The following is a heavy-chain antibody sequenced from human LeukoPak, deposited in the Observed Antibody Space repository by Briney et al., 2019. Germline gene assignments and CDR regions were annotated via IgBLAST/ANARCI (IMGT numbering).Heavy chain of an antibody. CDR3: AKDRPYGDYLYYFDY. V-gene: IGHV3-30*18. D-gene: IGHD4-17*01. J-gene: IGHJ4*02. CDR2: MSYDGRIK. Sequence: GRSLRLSCAASGLTFNKHGMSWVRQAPGKGLEWVAVMSYDGRIKYYADSVKGRFTISRDNSKNTLDLQMNSLRTEDTAVYYCAKDRPYGDYLYYFDYWGQGTLVTVSS. CDR1: GLTFNKHG.